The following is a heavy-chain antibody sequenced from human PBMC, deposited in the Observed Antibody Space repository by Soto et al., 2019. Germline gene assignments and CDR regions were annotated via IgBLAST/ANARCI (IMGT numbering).Heavy chain of an antibody. V-gene: IGHV4-34*01. CDR3: ARGGPYSSGWFRFDY. CDR1: GGSFSGNY. J-gene: IGHJ4*02. Sequence: SETLSLTCAVYGGSFSGNYWSWIRQPPGKGLEWIGEINHRGSTNYNPSLKSRVTISVVTSKNQFCLKLSSVTAADTAVYYCARGGPYSSGWFRFDYWGQGTKVTVSS. D-gene: IGHD6-19*01. CDR2: INHRGST.